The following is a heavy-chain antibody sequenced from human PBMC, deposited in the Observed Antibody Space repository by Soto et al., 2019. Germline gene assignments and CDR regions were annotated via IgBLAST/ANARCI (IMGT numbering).Heavy chain of an antibody. CDR1: GGSVDSNRYY. Sequence: SETLSLTCTVSGGSVDSNRYYWAWIRQPPGKGLEWIGYIYYSGSTNYNPSLKSRVTILVDTSKNQFSLKLSSVTAADTAVYYCARRYGYSFDYWGQGTLVTVSS. CDR2: IYYSGST. V-gene: IGHV4-61*05. D-gene: IGHD1-1*01. CDR3: ARRYGYSFDY. J-gene: IGHJ4*02.